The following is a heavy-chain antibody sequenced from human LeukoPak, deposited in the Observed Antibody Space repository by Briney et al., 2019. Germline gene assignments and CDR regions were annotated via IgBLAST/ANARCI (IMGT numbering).Heavy chain of an antibody. V-gene: IGHV3-23*01. CDR2: ISGSGGGT. Sequence: GGSLRLSCAASGFTFSGYAMSWIRQAPGKGLEWVSRISGSGGGTYYADSVKGRFTIFRDNSKNTLHLQMNSLRAEDTAVYYCAKAGTEDGYNIYFDHWGQGTLVTVSS. CDR1: GFTFSGYA. J-gene: IGHJ4*02. CDR3: AKAGTEDGYNIYFDH. D-gene: IGHD5-24*01.